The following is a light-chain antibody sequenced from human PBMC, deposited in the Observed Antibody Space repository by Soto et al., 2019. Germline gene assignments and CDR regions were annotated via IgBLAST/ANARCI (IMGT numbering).Light chain of an antibody. V-gene: IGKV3-15*01. CDR3: QQYNNWPRT. Sequence: EIVLTQSPATLSVSPGERATLSCRASQSVSSDLAWYHQKPGQAPRLLIYGASTRATGIPARFSGSGSGTEFTLTINSLQSEDFAVYYRQQYNNWPRTFGQGTKVDNK. CDR1: QSVSSD. CDR2: GAS. J-gene: IGKJ1*01.